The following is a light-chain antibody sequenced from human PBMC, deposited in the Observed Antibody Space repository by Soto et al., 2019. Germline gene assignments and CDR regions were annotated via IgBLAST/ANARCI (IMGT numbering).Light chain of an antibody. V-gene: IGLV2-8*01. J-gene: IGLJ2*01. CDR2: EVN. Sequence: QSALTQPPSASGSPGQSVTISCTGSSSDVGGYNYVSWYQQYPGRAPRLIIFEVNNRASGVPDRFSGSKSGSTASLTVSGLQAEDEAYYYCSSYGGSNNFVVFGGGTKVTVL. CDR3: SSYGGSNNFVV. CDR1: SSDVGGYNY.